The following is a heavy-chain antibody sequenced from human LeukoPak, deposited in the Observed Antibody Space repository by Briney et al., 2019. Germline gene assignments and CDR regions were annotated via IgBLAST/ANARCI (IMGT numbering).Heavy chain of an antibody. V-gene: IGHV4-59*01. J-gene: IGHJ4*02. CDR1: GGSISTYY. Sequence: SETLSLTCTVSGGSISTYYWSWIRQPPGKGLEWIGYVYYSGSTNYNPSLKSRVTISVDTSKTRFSLKLSSVTAADTAVYFCARGWNGGIAVAGANYFDYWGQGTLVTVSS. CDR2: VYYSGST. D-gene: IGHD6-19*01. CDR3: ARGWNGGIAVAGANYFDY.